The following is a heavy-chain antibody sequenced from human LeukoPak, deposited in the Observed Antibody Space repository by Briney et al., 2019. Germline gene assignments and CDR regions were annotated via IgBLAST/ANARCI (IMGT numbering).Heavy chain of an antibody. CDR2: IIPILGTA. V-gene: IGHV1-69*11. CDR1: GGTFSSYA. J-gene: IGHJ4*02. Sequence: SVKVSCKASGGTFSSYAISWVRQAPGQGLEWMGRIIPILGTANYAQKFQGRVTITTDESTSTAYMELSSLRSEDTAVYYCARGEFIAVAGTASFDYWGQGTLVTVSS. CDR3: ARGEFIAVAGTASFDY. D-gene: IGHD6-19*01.